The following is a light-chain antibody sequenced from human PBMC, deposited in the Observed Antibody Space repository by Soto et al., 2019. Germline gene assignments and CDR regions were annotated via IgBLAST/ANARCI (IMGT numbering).Light chain of an antibody. Sequence: DIQMTQSPSTLSVSVGDRVTITCRASQSISSWLAWYQQKPGKAPNLLIYKASSLESGVPSRFSGSGSGTEFTLTISSRQPDDFATYYCQQYNSYPLTFGGGTKVEIK. CDR3: QQYNSYPLT. V-gene: IGKV1-5*03. J-gene: IGKJ4*01. CDR2: KAS. CDR1: QSISSW.